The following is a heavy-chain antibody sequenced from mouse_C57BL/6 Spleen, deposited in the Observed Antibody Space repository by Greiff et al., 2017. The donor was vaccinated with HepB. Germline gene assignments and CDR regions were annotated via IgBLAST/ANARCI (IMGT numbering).Heavy chain of an antibody. J-gene: IGHJ2*01. D-gene: IGHD2-5*01. Sequence: HVKQSGAELVRPGASVTLSCKASGYTFTDYEMHWVKQTPVHGLEWIGAIDPETGGTAYNQKFKGKAILTADKSSSTAYMELRSLTSEDSAVYYCARSDSNCFDYWGQGTTLTVSS. V-gene: IGHV1-15*01. CDR2: IDPETGGT. CDR3: ARSDSNCFDY. CDR1: GYTFTDYE.